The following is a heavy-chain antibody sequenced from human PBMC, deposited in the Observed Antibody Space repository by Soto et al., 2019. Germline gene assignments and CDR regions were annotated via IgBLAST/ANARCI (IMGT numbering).Heavy chain of an antibody. V-gene: IGHV3-30*18. CDR1: GFTFSSYG. Sequence: RLSCAASGFTFSSYGMHWVRQAPGKGLEWVAVISYDGSNKYYADSVKGRFTISRDNSKNTLYLQMNSLRAEDTAVYYCAKADPYGPFAYGGHGTLVTVS. CDR2: ISYDGSNK. D-gene: IGHD3-10*01. J-gene: IGHJ4*01. CDR3: AKADPYGPFAY.